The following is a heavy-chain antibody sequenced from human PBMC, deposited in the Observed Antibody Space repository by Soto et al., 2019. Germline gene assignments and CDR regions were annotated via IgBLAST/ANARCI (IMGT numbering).Heavy chain of an antibody. Sequence: QVQLVQSGAEVKKPGSSVKVSCKAFGGTFSTYAVSWVRQAPGQGLEWVGGIIPSTGSTNHAQKIQGRVTITADESTRTVYRELTSLRSDDTAVYYCARGGSSSDYWGQGTLVTVSS. D-gene: IGHD6-13*01. V-gene: IGHV1-69*12. J-gene: IGHJ4*02. CDR1: GGTFSTYA. CDR2: IIPSTGST. CDR3: ARGGSSSDY.